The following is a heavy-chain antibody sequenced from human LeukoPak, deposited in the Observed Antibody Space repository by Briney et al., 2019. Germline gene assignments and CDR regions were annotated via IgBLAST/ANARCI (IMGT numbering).Heavy chain of an antibody. CDR1: AGSISSDY. CDR3: ARHPSSRYYLIDY. CDR2: IYTSAST. V-gene: IGHV4-4*07. D-gene: IGHD3-22*01. Sequence: PSETLSLTCTPSAGSISSDYCSWIRQPAGKGMEWIWRIYTSASTNYNPSLKSPVTMPVATSKTQFSLKLISVTAAHTAVYYCARHPSSRYYLIDYWGQGTLVTVSP. J-gene: IGHJ4*02.